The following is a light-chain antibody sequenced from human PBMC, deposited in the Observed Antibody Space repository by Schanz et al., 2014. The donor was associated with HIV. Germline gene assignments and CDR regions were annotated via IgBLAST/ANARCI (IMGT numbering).Light chain of an antibody. Sequence: EIVLTQSPGTLSLSPGERATLSCRASQSVTSRYLAWYKQKHGQAPRLLIFDASIRATGIPDRFSGSGSGTDFTLTISSLQSDDFATYYCQQCVTYPYTFGQGTTLDIK. V-gene: IGKV3-20*01. CDR2: DAS. J-gene: IGKJ2*01. CDR1: QSVTSRY. CDR3: QQCVTYPYT.